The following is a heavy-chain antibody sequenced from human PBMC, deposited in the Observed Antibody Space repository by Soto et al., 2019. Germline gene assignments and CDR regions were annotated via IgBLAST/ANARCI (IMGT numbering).Heavy chain of an antibody. CDR1: GFTFSSYA. CDR2: ISGSGGST. D-gene: IGHD4-17*01. Sequence: PGGSLRLSCAASGFTFSSYAMSWVRQAPGKGLEWVSAISGSGGSTYYADSVKGRFTISRDNSKNTLYLQMNSLRAEDTAVYYCAKFPPQSTVTNRRPNRETSDYWGQGTLVTVSS. J-gene: IGHJ4*02. V-gene: IGHV3-23*01. CDR3: AKFPPQSTVTNRRPNRETSDY.